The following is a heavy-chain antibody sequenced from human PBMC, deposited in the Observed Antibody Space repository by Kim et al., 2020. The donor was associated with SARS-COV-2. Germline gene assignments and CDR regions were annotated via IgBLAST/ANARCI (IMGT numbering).Heavy chain of an antibody. D-gene: IGHD5-18*01. J-gene: IGHJ4*02. Sequence: PSLKSPVTISVDTSKNHFSLKLSSVTAADTAVYYCARLGARGLQLWFFDYWGQGTLVTVSS. V-gene: IGHV4-39*01. CDR3: ARLGARGLQLWFFDY.